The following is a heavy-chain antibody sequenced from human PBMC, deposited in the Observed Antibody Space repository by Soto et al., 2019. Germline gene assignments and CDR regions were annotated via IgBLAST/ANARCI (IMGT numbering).Heavy chain of an antibody. J-gene: IGHJ4*02. V-gene: IGHV3-7*01. D-gene: IGHD2-15*01. CDR2: INQDGSEK. CDR1: GFIFRSYW. Sequence: LRLSCAASGFIFRSYWMSWVRQAPGKGLEWVANINQDGSEKYYVDSVRGRFIISRDNAENSLYLQTNSLRAEDTALYYCARDGVAAGLYLDNWGQGTLVTVSS. CDR3: ARDGVAAGLYLDN.